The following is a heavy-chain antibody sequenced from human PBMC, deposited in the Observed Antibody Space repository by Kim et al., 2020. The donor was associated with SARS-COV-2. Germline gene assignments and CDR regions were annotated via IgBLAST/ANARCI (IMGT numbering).Heavy chain of an antibody. Sequence: SETLSLTCTVSGGSISSYYWSWIRQPPGKGLEWIGYIYYSGSTNYNTSLKSRVTISVDTSKNQFSLKLSSVTAADTAVYYCARGDYCSSTSCYGSYFQHWGQGTLVTVSS. J-gene: IGHJ1*01. CDR1: GGSISSYY. D-gene: IGHD2-2*01. CDR2: IYYSGST. V-gene: IGHV4-59*01. CDR3: ARGDYCSSTSCYGSYFQH.